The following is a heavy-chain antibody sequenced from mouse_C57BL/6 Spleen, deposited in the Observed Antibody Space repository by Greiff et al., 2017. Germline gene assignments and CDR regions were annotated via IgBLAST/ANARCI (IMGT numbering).Heavy chain of an antibody. D-gene: IGHD2-13*01. CDR3: ERGDRLAY. CDR2: IYPGSGST. J-gene: IGHJ3*01. V-gene: IGHV1-55*01. Sequence: VQLKQPGAELVKPGASVKMSCKASGYTFTGYWITWVKQRPGQGLEWIGDIYPGSGSTYYNEKFKSKATLTVDTSSSTAYMQLSSLASEDSAVYSCERGDRLAYWGQGTLVTVSA. CDR1: GYTFTGYW.